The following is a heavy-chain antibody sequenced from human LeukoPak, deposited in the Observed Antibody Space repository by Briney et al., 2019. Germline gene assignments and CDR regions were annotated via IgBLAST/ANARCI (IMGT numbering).Heavy chain of an antibody. CDR2: IRSKANSYAT. J-gene: IGHJ4*02. V-gene: IGHV3-73*01. D-gene: IGHD5-12*01. CDR3: AKDTVNSGSSY. CDR1: GFTFSGSA. Sequence: PGGSLRLSCAASGFTFSGSAMHWVRQASGKGLEWVGRIRSKANSYATAYAASVKGRFTISRDDSKNTAYLQMNSLRAADTAVYYCAKDTVNSGSSYWGQGTLVTVSS.